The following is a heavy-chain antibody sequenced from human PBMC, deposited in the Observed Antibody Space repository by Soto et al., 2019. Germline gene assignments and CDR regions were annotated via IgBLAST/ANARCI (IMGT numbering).Heavy chain of an antibody. V-gene: IGHV3-48*01. CDR3: ARVRCSRGGACGMDV. J-gene: IGHJ6*02. Sequence: WGSLRLSCAASGFTFSSYSMNWVRQAPGKGLEWVSYISSSSSPIYYADSVKGRFTISRDNAKNSLSLQMSSLRAEDTAMYYCARVRCSRGGACGMDVLCQG. CDR2: ISSSSSPI. CDR1: GFTFSSYS. D-gene: IGHD2-15*01.